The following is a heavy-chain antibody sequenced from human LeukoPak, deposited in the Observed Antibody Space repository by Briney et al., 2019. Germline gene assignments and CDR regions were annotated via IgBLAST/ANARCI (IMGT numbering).Heavy chain of an antibody. V-gene: IGHV1-24*01. J-gene: IGHJ4*02. D-gene: IGHD3-3*01. CDR1: GYTLTELS. CDR2: FDPEDGET. Sequence: ASVKVSCKVSGYTLTELSMHWVRQAPGKGLEWMGGFDPEDGETIYAQKFRGRVTMTEDTSTDTAYMELSSLRSEDTAVYYCATGITIFGVVIEVGYRGQGTLVTVSS. CDR3: ATGITIFGVVIEVGY.